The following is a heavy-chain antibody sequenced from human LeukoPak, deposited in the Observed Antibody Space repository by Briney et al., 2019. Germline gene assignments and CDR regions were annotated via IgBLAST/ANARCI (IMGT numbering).Heavy chain of an antibody. CDR1: GGSIASGGYY. CDR3: ARSYYYDSSVKVG. CDR2: IYYSGST. D-gene: IGHD3-22*01. J-gene: IGHJ4*02. Sequence: KSSETLSLTCTVSGGSIASGGYYWTWIRQHPGKGLEWIGYIYYSGSTNYNPSLESRVMMSADTSKNQFSLKLSSVTAADTAVYYCARSYYYDSSVKVGWGQGTLVTVSS. V-gene: IGHV4-31*03.